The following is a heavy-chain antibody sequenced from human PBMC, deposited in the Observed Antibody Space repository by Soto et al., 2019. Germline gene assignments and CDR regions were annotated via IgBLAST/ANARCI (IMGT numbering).Heavy chain of an antibody. D-gene: IGHD3-16*01. V-gene: IGHV4-4*07. CDR3: ARDTSVWVVNYYYYGMDV. CDR1: GGSISSYY. CDR2: IYTSGST. J-gene: IGHJ6*02. Sequence: SETLSRTCTVSGGSISSYYWSWIRQPAGKGLEWIGRIYTSGSTNYNPSLKSRVTMSVDTSKNQFSLKLSSVTAADTAVYYCARDTSVWVVNYYYYGMDVWGQGTTVTVSS.